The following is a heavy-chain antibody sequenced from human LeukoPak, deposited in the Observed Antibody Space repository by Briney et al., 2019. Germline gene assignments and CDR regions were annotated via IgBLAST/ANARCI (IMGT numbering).Heavy chain of an antibody. D-gene: IGHD3-22*01. Sequence: ASVKVSCKASGGTFSSYAISWVRQAPGQGLEWMGWMNPSSGETGYAQKFQGRVTMTRNTAITTAYLELSSLTSEDTAVYYCTRLYDNYWGQGTLVTVSS. J-gene: IGHJ4*02. CDR2: MNPSSGET. CDR1: GGTFSSYA. CDR3: TRLYDNY. V-gene: IGHV1-8*02.